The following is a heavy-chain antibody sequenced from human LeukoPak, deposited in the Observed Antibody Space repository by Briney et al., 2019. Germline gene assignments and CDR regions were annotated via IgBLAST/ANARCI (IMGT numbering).Heavy chain of an antibody. J-gene: IGHJ3*02. CDR1: GGTFSSYA. CDR3: ARGLRTYYDFWSGYSDDDFDI. D-gene: IGHD3-3*01. V-gene: IGHV1-69*04. Sequence: SVKVSCKASGGTFSSYAISWVRQAPGQGLEWMGRIIPILGRANYAQKFQGRVTITADKSTSTAYMELSSLRSEDTAVYYCARGLRTYYDFWSGYSDDDFDIWGQGSMVTVSS. CDR2: IIPILGRA.